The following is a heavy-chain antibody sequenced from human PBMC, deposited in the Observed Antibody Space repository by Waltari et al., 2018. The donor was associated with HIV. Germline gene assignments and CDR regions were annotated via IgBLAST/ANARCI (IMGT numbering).Heavy chain of an antibody. V-gene: IGHV1-3*01. J-gene: IGHJ4*02. CDR1: YG. D-gene: IGHD3-9*01. CDR3: VRGPTCSGGTCYSFFDY. Sequence: YGIHWVRQAPGHRLEWMAWVNPENGNTKYSRSFQARVTVTRDTSTSTAYMALSSLRSEETAIYYCVRGPTCSGGTCYSFFDYWGQGTPVSVSS. CDR2: VNPENGNT.